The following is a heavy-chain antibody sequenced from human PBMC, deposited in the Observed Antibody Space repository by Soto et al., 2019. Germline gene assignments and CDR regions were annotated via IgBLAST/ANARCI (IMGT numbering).Heavy chain of an antibody. Sequence: PSETLSLTCSVYGGSSRAYHWSWIRQSPGEGLEWIGEFSYSGSPNYNPSLKRRVAVSLDTSTDHFSLTMTSVTAAATGVYLCAGGPRYWSFARWGRGTLVTVSS. V-gene: IGHV4-34*01. J-gene: IGHJ2*01. D-gene: IGHD1-20*01. CDR2: FSYSGSP. CDR3: AGGPRYWSFAR. CDR1: GGSSRAYH.